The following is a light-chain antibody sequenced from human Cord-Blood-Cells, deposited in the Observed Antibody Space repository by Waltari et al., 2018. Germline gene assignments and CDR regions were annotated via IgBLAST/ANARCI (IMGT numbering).Light chain of an antibody. J-gene: IGKJ4*01. CDR1: QSPLHSNGYNY. CDR3: MQALQTPLT. Sequence: DIVRTQSPLSLPVTPGEPSFISCSSSQSPLHSNGYNYLDWYLQKPGQSPQLLIYLGSNRASGVPDRFSGSGSGTDFTLKISRVEAEDVGVYYCMQALQTPLTFGGGTKVEIK. CDR2: LGS. V-gene: IGKV2-28*01.